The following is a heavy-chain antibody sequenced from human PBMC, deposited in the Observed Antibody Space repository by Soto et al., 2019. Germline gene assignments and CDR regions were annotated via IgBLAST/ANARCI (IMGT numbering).Heavy chain of an antibody. CDR3: ARGGVVVAATPWAFDY. J-gene: IGHJ4*02. Sequence: QVQLQQWGAGLLKPSETLSLTCAVYGGSFSGYYWSWIRQPPGKGLEWIGEINHSGSTNYNPSLKSRVPISVATSKNQFSLKLSSVTAADTAVYYCARGGVVVAATPWAFDYWGQGTLVTVSS. V-gene: IGHV4-34*01. D-gene: IGHD2-15*01. CDR1: GGSFSGYY. CDR2: INHSGST.